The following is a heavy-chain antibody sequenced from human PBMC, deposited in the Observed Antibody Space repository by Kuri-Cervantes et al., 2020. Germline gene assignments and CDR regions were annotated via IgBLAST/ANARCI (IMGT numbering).Heavy chain of an antibody. CDR1: GYTFTSYG. J-gene: IGHJ4*02. V-gene: IGHV1-18*01. CDR2: ISAYNGNT. D-gene: IGHD5-24*01. CDR3: AADSSEVASLDY. Sequence: ASVKVSCKASGYTFTSYGISWVRQAPGQGLEWMGWISAYNGNTNYAQKLQGRVTMTTDTSTSTVYMELSSLRSEDTAVYYCAADSSEVASLDYWGQRTLVTVSS.